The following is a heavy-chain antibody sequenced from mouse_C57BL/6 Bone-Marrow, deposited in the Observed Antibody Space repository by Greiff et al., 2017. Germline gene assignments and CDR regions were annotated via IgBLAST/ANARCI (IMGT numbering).Heavy chain of an antibody. Sequence: VQLKQSGAELVRPGASVKLSCTASGFNIKDDYMHWVKQRPEQGLEWIGWIDPENGDTEYASKFQGKAPITADTSSNTAYLQLSSLTSEDTAVYYCTTHSGPFAYWGQGTLVTVSA. CDR1: GFNIKDDY. D-gene: IGHD3-2*02. CDR3: TTHSGPFAY. J-gene: IGHJ3*01. V-gene: IGHV14-4*01. CDR2: IDPENGDT.